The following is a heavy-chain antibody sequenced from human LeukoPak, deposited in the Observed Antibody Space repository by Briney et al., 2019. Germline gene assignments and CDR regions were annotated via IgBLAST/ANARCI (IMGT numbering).Heavy chain of an antibody. Sequence: SETLSLTCAVYGGSFSGYYWSWIRQPPGKGLEWIGYIYYSGSTNYNPSLKSRVTISVDTSKNQFSLKLSSVTAADTAVYYCARVIAAVDYYYYYMDVWGKGTTVTVSS. V-gene: IGHV4-59*01. CDR1: GGSFSGYY. CDR3: ARVIAAVDYYYYYMDV. D-gene: IGHD6-13*01. CDR2: IYYSGST. J-gene: IGHJ6*03.